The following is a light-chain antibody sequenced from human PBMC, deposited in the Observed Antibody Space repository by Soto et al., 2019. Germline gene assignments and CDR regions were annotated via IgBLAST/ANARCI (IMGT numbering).Light chain of an antibody. CDR3: CSYGGSYTWV. Sequence: QSGLTQPRSVSGSPGQSVTISCTGASGDVGGYNFVSWYQQHPGKAPTLMIFDVSQRPSGVPDRFSGSKSGNTASLTISGLQAEDEADYYCCSYGGSYTWVFGGGTKLTVL. CDR1: SGDVGGYNF. CDR2: DVS. V-gene: IGLV2-11*01. J-gene: IGLJ3*02.